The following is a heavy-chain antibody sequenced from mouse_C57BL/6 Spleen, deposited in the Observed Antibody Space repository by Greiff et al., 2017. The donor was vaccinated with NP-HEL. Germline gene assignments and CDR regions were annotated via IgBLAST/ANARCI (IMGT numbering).Heavy chain of an antibody. J-gene: IGHJ2*01. Sequence: EVMLVESGGGLVKPGGSLKLSCAASGFTFSDYGMHWVRQAPEKGLEWVAYISSGSSTIYYADTVKGRFTISRDNAKNTLFLQMTSLRSEDTAMYYCARRSNHRYYFDYWGQGTTLTVSS. CDR1: GFTFSDYG. D-gene: IGHD2-5*01. CDR2: ISSGSSTI. V-gene: IGHV5-17*01. CDR3: ARRSNHRYYFDY.